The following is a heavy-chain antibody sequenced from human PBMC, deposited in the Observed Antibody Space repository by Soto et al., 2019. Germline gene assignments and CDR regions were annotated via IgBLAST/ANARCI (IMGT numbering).Heavy chain of an antibody. D-gene: IGHD1-7*01. V-gene: IGHV4-59*01. CDR2: MYSSGSS. CDR1: GGSITPYK. Sequence: SETLSLTCTVSGGSITPYKWSWIWQSPGKGLEWIAYMYSSGSSDYNPSLKGRVTISMDTSKNQFSLKLSSVTAADTAVFFCARDWTRTPYAMDVWGQGTTVTVSS. CDR3: ARDWTRTPYAMDV. J-gene: IGHJ6*02.